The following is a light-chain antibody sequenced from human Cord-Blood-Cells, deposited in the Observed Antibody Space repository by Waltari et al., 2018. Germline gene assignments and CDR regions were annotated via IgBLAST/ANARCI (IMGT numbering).Light chain of an antibody. CDR2: LGS. V-gene: IGKV2-28*01. CDR3: MQALQTPRT. CDR1: QSLLHSNGYNY. J-gene: IGKJ1*01. Sequence: DIVMTQSPLPLPVTPGKPASLSCRSSQSLLHSNGYNYLDWYLQKPGQSQQLLIYLGSNRASGVPDRFSGSGSGTDFTLKISRVEAEDVGVYYCMQALQTPRTFGQGTKVEIK.